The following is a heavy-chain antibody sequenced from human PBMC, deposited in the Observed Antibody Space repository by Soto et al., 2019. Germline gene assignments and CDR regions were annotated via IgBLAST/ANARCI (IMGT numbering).Heavy chain of an antibody. D-gene: IGHD3-22*01. Sequence: GGSLRLSCAASGFTISSYWMSWVRQAPGKGLEWVANIKQDGSEKYYVDSVKGRFTISRDNAKNSLYLQMNSLRAEDTAVYYCARDRWDSSGYYNYYYYGMDVWGQGTTVTVSS. CDR3: ARDRWDSSGYYNYYYYGMDV. J-gene: IGHJ6*02. V-gene: IGHV3-7*01. CDR1: GFTISSYW. CDR2: IKQDGSEK.